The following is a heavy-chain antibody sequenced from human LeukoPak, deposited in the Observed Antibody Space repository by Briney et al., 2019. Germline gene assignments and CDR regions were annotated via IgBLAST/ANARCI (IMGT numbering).Heavy chain of an antibody. Sequence: PSETLSLTCTVSGGSISSGTYYWYWTRQPAGKGLEWIGRIYTSGITNYNPSLKSRVTISVDTSKNQFSLKLTSVTASDTAVYYCARLPDPWGQGTLVTVSS. J-gene: IGHJ5*02. CDR3: ARLPDP. CDR1: GGSISSGTYY. CDR2: IYTSGIT. V-gene: IGHV4-61*02.